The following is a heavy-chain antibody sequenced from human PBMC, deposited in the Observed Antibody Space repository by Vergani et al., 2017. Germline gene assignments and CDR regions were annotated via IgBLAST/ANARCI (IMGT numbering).Heavy chain of an antibody. CDR3: AKDRTGYYYMDV. V-gene: IGHV3-9*01. D-gene: IGHD3/OR15-3a*01. CDR1: GFTFDDYA. CDR2: SSWNSGSI. J-gene: IGHJ6*03. Sequence: EVQLVESGGGLVQPGRSLRLSCAASGFTFDDYAMHWVRQAPGKGLEWVSGSSWNSGSIGYADSVKGRFTISRDNAKNSLYLQMNSLRAEDTALYYCAKDRTGYYYMDVWGKGTTVTVSS.